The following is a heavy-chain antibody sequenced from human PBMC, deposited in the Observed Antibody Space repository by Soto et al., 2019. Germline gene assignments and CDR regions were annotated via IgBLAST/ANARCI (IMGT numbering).Heavy chain of an antibody. J-gene: IGHJ4*02. V-gene: IGHV3-30*04. D-gene: IGHD6-19*01. CDR2: ISYDGREK. CDR1: GFTVRSYA. CDR3: ARDPLAVTGSFVDY. Sequence: GGSLRLACASSGFTVRSYAVEGVREAPGKGLEWLAVISYDGREKYYADSAKGRFTISRDSSKNTAYLQMNSLRAEDTAVYYPARDPLAVTGSFVDYWGQGTLVTVSS.